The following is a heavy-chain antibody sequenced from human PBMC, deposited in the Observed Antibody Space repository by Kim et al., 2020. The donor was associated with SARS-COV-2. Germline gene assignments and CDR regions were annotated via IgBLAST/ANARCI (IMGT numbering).Heavy chain of an antibody. D-gene: IGHD5-18*01. CDR1: GGIFSSYA. V-gene: IGHV1-69*04. Sequence: SVKVSCKASGGIFSSYAFSWVRQAPGQGLEWMGRILPILGIANYTQKFQGRVTINAHKSTSTAYMELSSLTSDDTTVYFCASGGYGYGVYFDLWGQGTLVTVSS. CDR3: ASGGYGYGVYFDL. J-gene: IGHJ4*02. CDR2: ILPILGIA.